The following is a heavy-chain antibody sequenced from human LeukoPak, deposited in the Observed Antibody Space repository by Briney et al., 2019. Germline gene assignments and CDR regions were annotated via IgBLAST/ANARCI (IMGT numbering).Heavy chain of an antibody. Sequence: GGSLRLSCAASGFTFSNYWMTWVRQAPGKGLEWVANIVKDGSEEHYADSVKGRFTISRDNAKNSVYLQMNSMRAEDTAVYYCARHFWFRFDSWGQGTLVTVSS. J-gene: IGHJ5*01. CDR1: GFTFSNYW. V-gene: IGHV3-7*01. D-gene: IGHD3-3*02. CDR2: IVKDGSEE. CDR3: ARHFWFRFDS.